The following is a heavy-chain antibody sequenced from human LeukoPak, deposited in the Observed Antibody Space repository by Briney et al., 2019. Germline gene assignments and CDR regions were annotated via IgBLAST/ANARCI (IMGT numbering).Heavy chain of an antibody. D-gene: IGHD3-10*01. V-gene: IGHV4-4*07. Sequence: SETLSLTCTVSGVSTSSGYWSWIRQPAGKGLEWLGRVSTSLTTYYNPSLKGRVTMSLDTSENQFSLKLSSVTAADTAVSFCARGYGSGSYSAWGQGTLVTVSS. CDR2: VSTSLTT. J-gene: IGHJ5*02. CDR1: GVSTSSGY. CDR3: ARGYGSGSYSA.